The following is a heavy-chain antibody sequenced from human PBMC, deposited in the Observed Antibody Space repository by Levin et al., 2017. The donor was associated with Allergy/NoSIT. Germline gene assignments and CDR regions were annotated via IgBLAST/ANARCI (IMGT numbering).Heavy chain of an antibody. D-gene: IGHD5/OR15-5a*01. CDR3: ARNRIIVSGGNDYYYGMDF. Sequence: KTSETLSLTCSVSGGSVSSGTYYWSWIRRPPGKGLEWIGYINYRGVTKYNPSLKSRVTISVDTSKNEFSLKVTSVTAADTAVYYCARNRIIVSGGNDYYYGMDFWGQGTTVTVSS. CDR1: GGSVSSGTYY. J-gene: IGHJ6*02. CDR2: INYRGVT. V-gene: IGHV4-61*01.